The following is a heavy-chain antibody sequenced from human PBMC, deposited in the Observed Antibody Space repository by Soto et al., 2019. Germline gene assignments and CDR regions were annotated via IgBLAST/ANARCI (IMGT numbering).Heavy chain of an antibody. CDR2: IYYSGST. V-gene: IGHV4-59*12. J-gene: IGHJ4*02. CDR1: GGSISSYY. Sequence: SETLSLTCTVSGGSISSYYCSWIRQPPGKGLEWIGYIYYSGSTNYNPSLKSRVTISVDKSKNQFSLKLSSVTAADTAVYYCARATGMAPFDYWGQGTLVTVSS. D-gene: IGHD5-18*01. CDR3: ARATGMAPFDY.